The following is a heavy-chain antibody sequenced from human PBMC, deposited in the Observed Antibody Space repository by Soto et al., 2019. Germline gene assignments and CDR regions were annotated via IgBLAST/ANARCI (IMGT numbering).Heavy chain of an antibody. CDR1: GGTFSSYA. D-gene: IGHD2-2*02. J-gene: IGHJ3*02. V-gene: IGHV1-69*13. CDR2: IIPIFGTA. CDR3: ARDPLGTIRPWDAFDI. Sequence: SVKVSCKASGGTFSSYAISWVRQAPGQGLEWMGGIIPIFGTANYAQKFQGRVTITADESTSTAYMEPSSLRSEDTAVYYCARDPLGTIRPWDAFDIWGQGTMVTV.